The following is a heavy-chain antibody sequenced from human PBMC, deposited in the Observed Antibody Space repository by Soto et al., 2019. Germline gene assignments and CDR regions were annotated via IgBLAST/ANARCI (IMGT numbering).Heavy chain of an antibody. J-gene: IGHJ4*02. CDR3: ARRPLGYFDY. CDR2: FWSTGAT. CDR1: GDSIRSGTYS. Sequence: SEILSLTCTVSGDSIRSGTYSWDWLRQSPGKGLEWIGCFWSTGATYYNPSLKGRLSISLDTSKNQFSLNLNFVTAADTAVYFCARRPLGYFDYWGRGTQVTVSS. D-gene: IGHD6-13*01. V-gene: IGHV4-39*01.